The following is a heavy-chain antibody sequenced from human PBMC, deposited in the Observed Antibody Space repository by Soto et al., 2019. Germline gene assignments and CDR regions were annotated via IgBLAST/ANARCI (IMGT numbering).Heavy chain of an antibody. Sequence: XEALCLTCAVSGFSISSSNWWSWVRQPPVKGLEWIGEIYHSGSTNYNPSLKSRVTISVDKSKNQFSLKLSSVTAADTAVYYCARESSYYDSSGYYYRDAFDIWGQGTMVTVS. J-gene: IGHJ3*02. CDR3: ARESSYYDSSGYYYRDAFDI. V-gene: IGHV4-4*02. CDR1: GFSISSSNW. CDR2: IYHSGST. D-gene: IGHD3-22*01.